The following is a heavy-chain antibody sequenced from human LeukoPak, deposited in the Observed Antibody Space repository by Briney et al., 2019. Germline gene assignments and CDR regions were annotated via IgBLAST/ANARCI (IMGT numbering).Heavy chain of an antibody. Sequence: SQTLSLTCTVSGGSISSGGYFWSWTRQHPGTGLEWIGYIYYSGRTYYNPSLKSRVTISVDTSKNQFSLKLSSVTAADTAVYYCARERDSSGYVESDYWGQGTLVTVSS. V-gene: IGHV4-31*03. CDR1: GGSISSGGYF. J-gene: IGHJ4*02. D-gene: IGHD3-22*01. CDR3: ARERDSSGYVESDY. CDR2: IYYSGRT.